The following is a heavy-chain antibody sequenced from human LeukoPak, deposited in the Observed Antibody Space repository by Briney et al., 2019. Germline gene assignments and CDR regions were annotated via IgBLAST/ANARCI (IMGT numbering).Heavy chain of an antibody. CDR3: AKAGGSMWYSPQFDY. Sequence: SETLSLTCTVSGASISNYYWSWIRQPPGKGLEWIGYVYYSGSTNYNPSLKSRVTMSADTSKNQFSLKLSSVTAADTAVYYCAKAGGSMWYSPQFDYWGPGTPVTVSS. V-gene: IGHV4-59*01. CDR2: VYYSGST. CDR1: GASISNYY. D-gene: IGHD1-1*01. J-gene: IGHJ4*02.